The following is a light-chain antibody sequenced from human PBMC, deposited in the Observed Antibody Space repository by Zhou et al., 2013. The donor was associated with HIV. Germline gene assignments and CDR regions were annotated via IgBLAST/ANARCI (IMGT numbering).Light chain of an antibody. CDR1: SSNVGTRN. J-gene: IGLJ2*01. CDR2: RNN. CDR3: ATWDDNLSAVV. Sequence: QSVLTQPPSASGTPGQRVTISCSGGSSNVGTRNVFWYQQLPGTTPKVLIYRNNHRPSGVPDRFSGSKSGTSASLAISGLRSEDEADYYCATWDDNLSAVVFGGGTKLTVL. V-gene: IGLV1-47*01.